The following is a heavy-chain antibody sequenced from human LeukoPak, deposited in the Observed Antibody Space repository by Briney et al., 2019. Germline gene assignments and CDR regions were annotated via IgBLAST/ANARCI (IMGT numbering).Heavy chain of an antibody. Sequence: SETLSLTCTVSGGSISTDNYWSWIRQPPGKGLEWIGYIHYSGSTYYNPSLKSRVTISVDTSKNQFSLKLSSVTAADTAVYYCARGRIAARPFDPWGQGTLVTVSS. CDR1: GGSISTDNY. V-gene: IGHV4-30-4*08. D-gene: IGHD6-6*01. J-gene: IGHJ5*02. CDR3: ARGRIAARPFDP. CDR2: IHYSGST.